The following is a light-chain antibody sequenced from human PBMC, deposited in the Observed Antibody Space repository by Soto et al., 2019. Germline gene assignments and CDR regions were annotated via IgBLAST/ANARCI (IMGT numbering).Light chain of an antibody. V-gene: IGLV1-40*01. CDR1: SSNIGAGYD. Sequence: QPVLTQPPSVSGAPGQRVTISCTGSSSNIGAGYDVHWYQQLPGTAPKLLIFGNSNRPSGVPDRFSGSKSGTSASLAITGLQAEEDADYYCQSYDSSLSVGVFGGGTKLTVL. CDR3: QSYDSSLSVGV. CDR2: GNS. J-gene: IGLJ3*02.